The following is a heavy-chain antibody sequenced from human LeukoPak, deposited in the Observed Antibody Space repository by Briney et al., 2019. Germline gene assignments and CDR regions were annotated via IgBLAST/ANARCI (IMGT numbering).Heavy chain of an antibody. CDR2: IYYSGST. CDR3: ARVGNYCSGGSCYSYQVGATTGVRYFQH. CDR1: GGSISSYY. V-gene: IGHV4-59*12. D-gene: IGHD2-15*01. J-gene: IGHJ1*01. Sequence: SETLSLTCTVSGGSISSYYWSWIRQPPGKGLEWIGYIYYSGSTNYNPSLKSRVTISVDTSKNQFSLKLSSVTAADTAVYYCARVGNYCSGGSCYSYQVGATTGVRYFQHWGQGTLVTVSS.